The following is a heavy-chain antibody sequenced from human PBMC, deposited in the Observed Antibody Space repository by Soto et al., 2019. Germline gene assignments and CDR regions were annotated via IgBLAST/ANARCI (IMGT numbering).Heavy chain of an antibody. CDR2: IYYSGST. CDR1: GGSVSSGSYY. CDR3: ARASTVTTFGFDP. J-gene: IGHJ5*02. V-gene: IGHV4-61*01. D-gene: IGHD4-17*01. Sequence: PSETLSLTCTVSGGSVSSGSYYWSWIRQPPGKGLEWIGYIYYSGSTNYNPSLKSRVTISVDTSKNQFSLKLSSVTAADTAVYYCARASTVTTFGFDPWGQGTLVTVSS.